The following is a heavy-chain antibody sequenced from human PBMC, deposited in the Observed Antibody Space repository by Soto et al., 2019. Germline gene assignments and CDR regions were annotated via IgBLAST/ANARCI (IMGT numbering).Heavy chain of an antibody. V-gene: IGHV4-31*03. CDR2: IYYSGST. Sequence: QVQLQESGPGLVKPSQTLSLTCTVSGGSISSGGYYWSWIRQHPGKGLEWIGYIYYSGSTYYNPSLKSRVTISVDTSKNQFSLKLSSVTAADTAVYYCARGIVPTVTPLSTHRARRNWFDPWGQGTLVTVSS. J-gene: IGHJ5*02. CDR3: ARGIVPTVTPLSTHRARRNWFDP. D-gene: IGHD4-17*01. CDR1: GGSISSGGYY.